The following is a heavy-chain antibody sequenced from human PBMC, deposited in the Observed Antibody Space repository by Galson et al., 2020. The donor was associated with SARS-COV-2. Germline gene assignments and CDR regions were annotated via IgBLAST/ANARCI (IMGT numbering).Heavy chain of an antibody. J-gene: IGHJ6*02. CDR2: ISRTSTTI. CDR1: EFSLRDYN. Sequence: GESLKISCAASEFSLRDYNMNWVRSAPGKGLEWVSYISRTSTTIYYADSVKGRFTTSRDNAKNLLYLRMSSLRDDDTAVYYCARDLIFDHYYGMDVWGQGTTVTVSS. D-gene: IGHD3-3*01. V-gene: IGHV3-48*02. CDR3: ARDLIFDHYYGMDV.